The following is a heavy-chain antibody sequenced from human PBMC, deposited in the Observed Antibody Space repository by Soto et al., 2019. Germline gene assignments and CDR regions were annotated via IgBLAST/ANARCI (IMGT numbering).Heavy chain of an antibody. J-gene: IGHJ6*02. Sequence: SGPTLVNPTQTLTLTCTVSGFSLSGSGMRVTWIRQPPGKALEWLARIDWEDTKLYSTSLKTRPTISKDTSKNQVVLTMTNVDPADTGTYYCARAFYGMDAWGQGTTVTVSS. CDR1: GFSLSGSGMR. CDR2: IDWEDTK. V-gene: IGHV2-70*04. CDR3: ARAFYGMDA.